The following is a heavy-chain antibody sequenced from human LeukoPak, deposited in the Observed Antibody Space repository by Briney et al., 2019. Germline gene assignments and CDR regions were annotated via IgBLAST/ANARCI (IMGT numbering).Heavy chain of an antibody. CDR1: GFTFSSYG. J-gene: IGHJ6*02. CDR2: ISYDGSNK. V-gene: IGHV3-30*18. D-gene: IGHD4-17*01. Sequence: GGSLRLSCAASGFTFSSYGMHWVRQAPGKGLEWVAVISYDGSNKYYADSVKGRFTISRDNSKNTLYLQMNSLRAEDTAVYYCANDYGDYGYYYGMDVWGQGTTVTVSS. CDR3: ANDYGDYGYYYGMDV.